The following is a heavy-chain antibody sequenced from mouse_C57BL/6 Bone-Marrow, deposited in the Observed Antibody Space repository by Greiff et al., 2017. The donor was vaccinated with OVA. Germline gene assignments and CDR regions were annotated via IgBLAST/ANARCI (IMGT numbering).Heavy chain of an antibody. D-gene: IGHD1-1*01. CDR1: GFTFSSYA. V-gene: IGHV5-9-1*02. J-gene: IGHJ2*01. CDR2: ISSGGDYI. CDR3: TRDATADDFDY. Sequence: EVQGVESGEGLVKPGGSLKLSCAASGFTFSSYAMSWVRQTPEKRLEWVAYISSGGDYIYYADTVTGRFTISRDNARNTLYLQRSRLKAEDTAMYYCTRDATADDFDYWGQGTTLTVSS.